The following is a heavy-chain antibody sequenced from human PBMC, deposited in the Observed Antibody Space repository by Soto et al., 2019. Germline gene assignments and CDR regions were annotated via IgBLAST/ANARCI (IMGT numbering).Heavy chain of an antibody. J-gene: IGHJ6*02. CDR3: ARDEAVYSYGWTYYYYGMDV. CDR2: IIPIFGTA. D-gene: IGHD5-18*01. V-gene: IGHV1-69*01. CDR1: GGTFSSYA. Sequence: QVQLVQSGAEVTKPGSSVKVSCKASGGTFSSYAISWVRQAPGQGLEWMGGIIPIFGTANYAQKFQGRVTITADESTSTAYMELSSLRSDETAVYYCARDEAVYSYGWTYYYYGMDVWGQGTTVTVSS.